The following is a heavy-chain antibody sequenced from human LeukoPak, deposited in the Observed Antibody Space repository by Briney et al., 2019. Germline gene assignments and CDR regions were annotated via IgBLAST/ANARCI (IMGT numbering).Heavy chain of an antibody. CDR1: GFTVSSNY. CDR3: ARGAVVAATGSPNWFDP. Sequence: PGESLRLSCAASGFTVSSNYMSWVRQAPGKGLEWVSVIYSGGSTYYADSVKGRFTISRDNSKNTLYLQMNSLRAEDTAVYYCARGAVVAATGSPNWFDPWGQGTLVTVPS. D-gene: IGHD2-15*01. J-gene: IGHJ5*02. V-gene: IGHV3-66*02. CDR2: IYSGGST.